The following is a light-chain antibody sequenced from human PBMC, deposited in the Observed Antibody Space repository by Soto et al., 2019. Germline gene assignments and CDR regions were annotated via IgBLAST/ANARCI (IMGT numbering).Light chain of an antibody. Sequence: IHMTQSPSSLSAYVGDRVTISCRASQGIGNALGWYQQKPGKPPKLLIYKASTLKSGVPSRFSGSGSGTEFTLTISSLQPDDFATYYCQQDNSYSGTFGQGTKV. V-gene: IGKV1-5*03. CDR2: KAS. CDR1: QGIGNA. CDR3: QQDNSYSGT. J-gene: IGKJ1*01.